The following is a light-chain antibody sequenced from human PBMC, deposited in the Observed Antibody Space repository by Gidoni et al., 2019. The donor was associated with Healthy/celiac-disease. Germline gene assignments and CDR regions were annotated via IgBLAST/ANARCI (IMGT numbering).Light chain of an antibody. Sequence: EIVLTQSPATLSLSPGERATLSCRASQSVSSYLAWYQQKPGQAPRLLIYDASNRATGIPARFRGSGSGTDFTLTISSLEPEAFAVYYCQQRSNWPLTFGGGTKVEIK. CDR3: QQRSNWPLT. CDR1: QSVSSY. CDR2: DAS. V-gene: IGKV3-11*01. J-gene: IGKJ4*01.